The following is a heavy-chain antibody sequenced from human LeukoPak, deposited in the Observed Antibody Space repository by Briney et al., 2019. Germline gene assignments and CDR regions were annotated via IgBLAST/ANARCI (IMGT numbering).Heavy chain of an antibody. V-gene: IGHV1-18*01. D-gene: IGHD1-26*01. CDR2: ISAYKGNT. CDR1: GYTFTSYG. J-gene: IGHJ4*02. CDR3: ARGRHSGSYYVDDY. Sequence: ASVKVSCKASGYTFTSYGISWVRQAPGHGLEWMGWISAYKGNTNYAQKLQGRVTMTTDTSTSTAYMELRSLRSDDTAVYYCARGRHSGSYYVDDYWGQGTLVTVSS.